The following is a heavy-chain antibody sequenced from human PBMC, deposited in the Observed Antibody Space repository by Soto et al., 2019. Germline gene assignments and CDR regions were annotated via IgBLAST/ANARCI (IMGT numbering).Heavy chain of an antibody. CDR3: ARDQGSHPGD. V-gene: IGHV4-4*02. CDR2: SHHSGST. D-gene: IGHD6-13*01. J-gene: IGHJ4*02. CDR1: GVSISSDNW. Sequence: QVQLQESGPGLVRPSGTVSLTCAVSGVSISSDNWWSWGRQPPGKALEWIGESHHSGSTNYNPSLKSRVTMSVVPSKYLFSLTLNSVTAADTAFYYCARDQGSHPGDWGQGTLVSVSS.